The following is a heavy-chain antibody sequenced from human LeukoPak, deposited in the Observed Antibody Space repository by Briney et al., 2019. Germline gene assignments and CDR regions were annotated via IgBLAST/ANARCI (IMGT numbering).Heavy chain of an antibody. CDR2: INPNSGGT. CDR3: AREWFGEFPIDY. J-gene: IGHJ4*02. Sequence: ASVKVSCKPSLYTFTGYYIHWVRQAPRQGLEGMGWINPNSGGTNYAQKLQGRVTMTRDTSISTAYMELSRLRSGDTAVYYCAREWFGEFPIDYWGQGTLVTVSS. CDR1: LYTFTGYY. D-gene: IGHD3-10*01. V-gene: IGHV1-2*02.